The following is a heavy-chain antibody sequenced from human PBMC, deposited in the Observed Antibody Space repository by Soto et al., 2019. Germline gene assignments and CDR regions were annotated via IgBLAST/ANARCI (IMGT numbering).Heavy chain of an antibody. CDR2: IDPSDSYT. D-gene: IGHD3-10*01. Sequence: GGSLKISCKGSGYSFTSYWISWVRQMPGKGLEWMGRIDPSDSYTNYSPSFQGHVTISADKSISTAYLQWSSLKASDTAMYYCATKPYYYGEFDIWGQGTMVTVSS. CDR3: ATKPYYYGEFDI. V-gene: IGHV5-10-1*01. CDR1: GYSFTSYW. J-gene: IGHJ3*02.